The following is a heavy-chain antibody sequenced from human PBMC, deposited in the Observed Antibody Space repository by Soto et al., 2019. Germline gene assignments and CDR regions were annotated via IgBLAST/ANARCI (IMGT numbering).Heavy chain of an antibody. D-gene: IGHD2-2*01. CDR3: ARLGGYCTITSCYGYYGMDV. CDR1: GVSVNSGNYY. CDR2: FYYSGST. Sequence: SETLSLTCTVSGVSVNSGNYYWSWIRQPPGKGLEWIGTFYYSGSTYYNPSLESRVTISVDTSKNQFSLKVSSVTAADTAVYYCARLGGYCTITSCYGYYGMDVWGQGTTVTVSS. J-gene: IGHJ6*02. V-gene: IGHV4-39*01.